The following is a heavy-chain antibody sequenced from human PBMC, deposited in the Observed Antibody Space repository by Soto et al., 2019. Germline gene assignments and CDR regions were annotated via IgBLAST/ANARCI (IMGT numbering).Heavy chain of an antibody. V-gene: IGHV4-59*12. CDR2: SHYSGST. CDR3: ARLSPMTIAGTAYYHSMDV. Sequence: SETLSLTCPVPDGSITRYYWSWIRQPPGKGLEWIGYSHYSGSTNYNPSLESRLTMSVDTSKSQFSLKLRSVTAADTAVYYCARLSPMTIAGTAYYHSMDVWGQGAPVTVSS. CDR1: DGSITRYY. J-gene: IGHJ6*02. D-gene: IGHD6-13*01.